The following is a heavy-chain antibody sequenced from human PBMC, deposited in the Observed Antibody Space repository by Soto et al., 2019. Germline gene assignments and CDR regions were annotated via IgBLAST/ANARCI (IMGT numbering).Heavy chain of an antibody. CDR2: IYHSGST. CDR1: SGSISSSNW. Sequence: PSETLSLTCAFSSGSISSSNWWSWVRQPPGKGLEWIGEIYHSGSTNYNPSLKSRVTISVDKSKNQFSLKLSSVTAADTAVYYCARGIAVAGIGAFDIWGQGTMVTVSS. J-gene: IGHJ3*02. V-gene: IGHV4-4*02. CDR3: ARGIAVAGIGAFDI. D-gene: IGHD6-19*01.